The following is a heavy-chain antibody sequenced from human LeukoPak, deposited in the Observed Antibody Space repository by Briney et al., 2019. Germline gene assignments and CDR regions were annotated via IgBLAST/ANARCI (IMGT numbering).Heavy chain of an antibody. CDR2: ISSSSSYI. CDR1: GFTFSSYS. J-gene: IGHJ4*02. Sequence: GGSLRLSCAASGFTFSSYSMNWVRQAPGKGLEWVSSISSSSSYIYYADSVKGRFTISRDNVKNSLYLQMNSLRAEDTAVYYCARAFMYSSSWDDYWGQGTLVTVSS. CDR3: ARAFMYSSSWDDY. V-gene: IGHV3-21*01. D-gene: IGHD6-13*01.